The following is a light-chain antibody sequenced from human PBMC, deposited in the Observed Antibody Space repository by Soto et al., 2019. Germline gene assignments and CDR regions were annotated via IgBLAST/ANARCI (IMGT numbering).Light chain of an antibody. CDR1: QSISSR. J-gene: IGKJ1*01. CDR3: QQYNNYLRT. CDR2: DAS. Sequence: DIQMTQSPSTLSASVGDRVTITCRASQSISSRLAWYQQKPGKAPKALIYDASGLGSGVPSRFSGSGSGTEFTLTISSLQPDDFATYYCQQYNNYLRTFGQGTKVDIK. V-gene: IGKV1-5*01.